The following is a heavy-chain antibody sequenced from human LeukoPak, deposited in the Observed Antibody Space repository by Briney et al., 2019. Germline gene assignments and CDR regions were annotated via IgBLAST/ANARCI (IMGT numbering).Heavy chain of an antibody. CDR2: VNTVSSYI. CDR1: GFTFSDYS. Sequence: GGSLRLSCAASGFTFSDYSMNWVRQAPGKGLEWVASVNTVSSYIYYADSMRGRFTISRDNAKNSLFLQRNSLRAEDTAVYYCARLRRNSDRSDFFYYYDHWGQGTLVTVSS. J-gene: IGHJ4*02. V-gene: IGHV3-21*01. D-gene: IGHD3-22*01. CDR3: ARLRRNSDRSDFFYYYDH.